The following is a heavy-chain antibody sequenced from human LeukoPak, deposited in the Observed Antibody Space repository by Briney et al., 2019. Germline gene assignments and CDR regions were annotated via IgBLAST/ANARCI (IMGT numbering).Heavy chain of an antibody. J-gene: IGHJ4*02. Sequence: SSETLSLTCTVSGGSISSCYWSWIRQPPGKGLEWIGYIYYSGSTSYNPSLKSRVTISVDTSKNQFSLKLSSVTAADTAVYYRARPLTGTTLIFDYWGQGTLVTVSS. CDR1: GGSISSCY. CDR2: IYYSGST. V-gene: IGHV4-59*01. D-gene: IGHD1-7*01. CDR3: ARPLTGTTLIFDY.